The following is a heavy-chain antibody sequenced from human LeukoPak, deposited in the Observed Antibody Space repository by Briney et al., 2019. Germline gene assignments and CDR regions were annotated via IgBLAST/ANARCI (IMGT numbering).Heavy chain of an antibody. J-gene: IGHJ6*02. D-gene: IGHD3-10*01. CDR3: ARDMSWFGELFLYGMDV. V-gene: IGHV4-39*07. CDR2: IYYSGST. Sequence: PSETLSLTCTVSGGSISSSSYYWGWIRQPPGKGLEWIGSIYYSGSTYYNPSLKSRVTISVDTSKNQFSLKLSSVTAADTAVYYCARDMSWFGELFLYGMDVWGQGTTVTVSS. CDR1: GGSISSSSYY.